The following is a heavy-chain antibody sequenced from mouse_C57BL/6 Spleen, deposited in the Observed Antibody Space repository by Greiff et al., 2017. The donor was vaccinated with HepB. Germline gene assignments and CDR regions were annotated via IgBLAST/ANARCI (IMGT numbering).Heavy chain of an antibody. CDR2: IDPADSYT. J-gene: IGHJ2*01. D-gene: IGHD4-1*01. Sequence: VQLQQPGAELVKPGASVKLSCKASGYTFTSYWMQWVKQRPGQGLEWIGEIDPADSYTNYNQKFKGKATLTVDTSSSTSYMQLSRLTSADSAVYSCAITGTRYFDYWGQGTTLTVSS. CDR3: AITGTRYFDY. CDR1: GYTFTSYW. V-gene: IGHV1-50*01.